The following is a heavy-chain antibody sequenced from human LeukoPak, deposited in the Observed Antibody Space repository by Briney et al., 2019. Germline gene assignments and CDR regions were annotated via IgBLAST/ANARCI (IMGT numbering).Heavy chain of an antibody. J-gene: IGHJ4*02. CDR2: IYNSGST. V-gene: IGHV4-38-2*02. Sequence: SETLSLTCTVSGYSISSGYYWGWIRQPPGKGLEWIGSIYNSGSTNYNPSLKSRVTISVDTSKNQFSLKLSSVTAADTAVYYCARLPDYYSRHGAPGWGQGTLVTVSS. D-gene: IGHD3-10*01. CDR3: ARLPDYYSRHGAPG. CDR1: GYSISSGYY.